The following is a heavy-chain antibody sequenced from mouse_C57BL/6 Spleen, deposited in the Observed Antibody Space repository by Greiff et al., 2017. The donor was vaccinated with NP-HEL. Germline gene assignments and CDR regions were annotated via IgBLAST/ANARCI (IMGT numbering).Heavy chain of an antibody. D-gene: IGHD2-1*01. V-gene: IGHV1-26*01. CDR1: GYTFTDYY. CDR2: INPNNGGT. J-gene: IGHJ3*01. Sequence: EVQLQQSGPELVKPGASVKISCKASGYTFTDYYMNWVKQSHGKSLEWIGDINPNNGGTSYNQKFKGKATLTVDKSSSTAYMELRSLTSEDSAVYYWARGGNYYGNYEGFAYWGQGTLVTVSA. CDR3: ARGGNYYGNYEGFAY.